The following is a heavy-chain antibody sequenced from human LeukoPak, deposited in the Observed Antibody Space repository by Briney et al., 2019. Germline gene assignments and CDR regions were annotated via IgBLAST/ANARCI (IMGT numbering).Heavy chain of an antibody. Sequence: SETLSLTCAVYGGSFSGYYWSWVRQPPGKGLEWIGEINHSGSTNYNPSLKSRVTISVDTSKNQFSLKLSSVTAADTAVYYCARVSGYSYGYPDYWGQGTLVTVSS. J-gene: IGHJ4*02. CDR3: ARVSGYSYGYPDY. V-gene: IGHV4-34*01. D-gene: IGHD5-18*01. CDR2: INHSGST. CDR1: GGSFSGYY.